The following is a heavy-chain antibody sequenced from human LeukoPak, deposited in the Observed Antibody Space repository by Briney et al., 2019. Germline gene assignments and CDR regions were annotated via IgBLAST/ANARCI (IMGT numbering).Heavy chain of an antibody. Sequence: PGGSLRLSCSVSGLSFSRYPIHSVRQAPGKGLEYVSAISSNGGSTYYADSVKGRFTISRDNSKNTLYLQMSSLRGEDTAVYYCVKDQAGTTGNSFDIWGQGTMVTVSS. V-gene: IGHV3-64D*06. CDR1: GLSFSRYP. CDR3: VKDQAGTTGNSFDI. D-gene: IGHD1-1*01. J-gene: IGHJ3*02. CDR2: ISSNGGST.